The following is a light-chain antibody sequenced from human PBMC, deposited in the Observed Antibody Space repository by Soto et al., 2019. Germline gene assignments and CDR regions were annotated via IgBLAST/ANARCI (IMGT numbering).Light chain of an antibody. CDR1: RSLSSSY. CDR2: AAS. CDR3: QQQGT. Sequence: EIVLTQSPGTLSLSPGVRATLSCRASRSLSSSYVVWYQQKPSQAPRLLIDAASRRTTGIPDRFSGSGSATEYTLTISSLEPADFAVDYCQQQGTFGHGTKLEIK. V-gene: IGKV3-20*01. J-gene: IGKJ2*01.